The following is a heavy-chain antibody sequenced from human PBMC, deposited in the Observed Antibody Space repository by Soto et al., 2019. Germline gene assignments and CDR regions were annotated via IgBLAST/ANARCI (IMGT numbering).Heavy chain of an antibody. CDR1: GASMSDYF. J-gene: IGHJ4*02. D-gene: IGHD3-16*01. Sequence: SETLSLTCTVSGASMSDYFWTWIRLPAGKRLEWIGRKSISGSTDYNPSLKGRASMSVDTSKNQFSLRLISVTAADTALYYCACSLGSAAGWSFDFWGQGILVTVSS. V-gene: IGHV4-4*07. CDR3: ACSLGSAAGWSFDF. CDR2: KSISGST.